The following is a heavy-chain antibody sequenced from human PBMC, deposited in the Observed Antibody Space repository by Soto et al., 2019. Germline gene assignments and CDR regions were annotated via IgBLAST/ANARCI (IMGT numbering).Heavy chain of an antibody. J-gene: IGHJ4*02. CDR2: NGASGVTT. CDR3: ARGGGSSSARY. Sequence: EVQLLESGGGLVQPGGSLRLSCAASGFTFSSYAMSWVRQAPGSGLEWVSTNGASGVTTYYAGSVKGRFTISRDISKNMLYLQMDSLGAEATAVYYCARGGGSSSARYWGQGTLVTVSS. D-gene: IGHD6-6*01. V-gene: IGHV3-23*01. CDR1: GFTFSSYA.